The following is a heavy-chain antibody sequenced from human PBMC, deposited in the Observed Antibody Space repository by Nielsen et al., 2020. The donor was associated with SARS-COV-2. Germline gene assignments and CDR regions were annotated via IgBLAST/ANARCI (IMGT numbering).Heavy chain of an antibody. J-gene: IGHJ6*02. CDR2: IYYSGST. V-gene: IGHV4-59*08. CDR3: ARRYYYYGMDV. CDR1: GGSISSYY. Sequence: GSLRLSCTVSGGSISSYYWSWIRQPPGKGLEWIGYIYYSGSTNYNPSLKSRVTISVDTSKNQFSLKLSSVTAADTAVYYCARRYYYYGMDVWGQGTTVTVSS.